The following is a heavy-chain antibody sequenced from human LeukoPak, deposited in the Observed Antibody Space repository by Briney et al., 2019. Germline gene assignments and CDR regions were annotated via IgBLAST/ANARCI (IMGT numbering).Heavy chain of an antibody. CDR2: IIPIFGTA. D-gene: IGHD3-22*01. J-gene: IGHJ3*02. CDR3: ARDSSGYYTSGAFDI. Sequence: SVKVSCKASGGTFSSYAISWVRQAPGQGLEWMGGIIPIFGTANYAQKFQGRVTITTDESTSTAYMELSSLRSEDTAVYHCARDSSGYYTSGAFDIWGQGTMVTVSS. CDR1: GGTFSSYA. V-gene: IGHV1-69*05.